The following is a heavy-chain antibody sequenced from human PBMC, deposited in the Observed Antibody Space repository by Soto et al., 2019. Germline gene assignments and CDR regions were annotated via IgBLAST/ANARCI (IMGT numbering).Heavy chain of an antibody. CDR1: GFTFSSYG. V-gene: IGHV3-33*01. CDR2: IWYDGSNK. Sequence: QVQLVESGGGVVQPGRSLRLSCAASGFTFSSYGMHGVRQAPGKGLEWVAVIWYDGSNKYYADSVKGRFTTARENSKNTLYLQMHSLRAEDTAVYYCASRRPNWNDGHDAFDIWGQGTMVTVSS. J-gene: IGHJ3*02. CDR3: ASRRPNWNDGHDAFDI. D-gene: IGHD1-1*01.